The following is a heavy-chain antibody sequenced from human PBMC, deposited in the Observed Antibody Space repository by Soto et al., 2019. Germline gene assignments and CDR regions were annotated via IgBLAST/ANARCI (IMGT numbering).Heavy chain of an antibody. V-gene: IGHV1-8*01. CDR1: GYTFTSYD. D-gene: IGHD1-1*01. Sequence: QVQLVQSGAEVRKPGASVKVSCEASGYTFTSYDIYWVRQATGQGLEWMGWRNHNTGNSGYAQKFQGRVTMTSDTCISTDHMELSSLRSEDTAVYYCARRAETNGWNGFGADKYYFDFWGQGTLVTVSS. CDR3: ARRAETNGWNGFGADKYYFDF. J-gene: IGHJ4*02. CDR2: RNHNTGNS.